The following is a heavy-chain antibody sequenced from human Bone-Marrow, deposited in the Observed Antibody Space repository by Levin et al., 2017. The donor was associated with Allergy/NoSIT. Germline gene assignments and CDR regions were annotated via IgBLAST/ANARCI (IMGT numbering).Heavy chain of an antibody. CDR3: ARALNADWNYYSYYFDY. V-gene: IGHV1-69*13. D-gene: IGHD1-7*01. Sequence: WASVKVSCKASGGTFSSYAISWVRQAPGQGLEWMGGIIPIFGTANYAQKFQGRVTITADESTSTAYMELSSLRSEDTAVYYCARALNADWNYYSYYFDYWGQGTLVTVSS. CDR2: IIPIFGTA. J-gene: IGHJ4*02. CDR1: GGTFSSYA.